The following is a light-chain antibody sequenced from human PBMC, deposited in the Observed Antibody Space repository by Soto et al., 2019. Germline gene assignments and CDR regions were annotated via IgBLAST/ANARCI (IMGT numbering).Light chain of an antibody. V-gene: IGKV3-20*01. CDR3: QQYDGSPRT. Sequence: EIVLTQSPGTLSLSPGERATLSCTASQSLRSNFLAWYQQKPGQAPRIXSYDASSRAAGIPDRFSGSGSGTEFTLTITRLEPEDFEVYHCQQYDGSPRTFGQGTKVDIK. CDR1: QSLRSNF. CDR2: DAS. J-gene: IGKJ1*01.